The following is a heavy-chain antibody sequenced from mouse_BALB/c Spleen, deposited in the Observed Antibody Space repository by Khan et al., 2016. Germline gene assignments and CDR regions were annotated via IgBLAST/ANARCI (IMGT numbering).Heavy chain of an antibody. CDR1: GYTFTDYA. V-gene: IGHV1S137*01. CDR3: ASSSSTVPGWDY. CDR2: ISTYSGNT. Sequence: QVQLQQSGPDLVRPGVSVKISCKGSGYTFTDYAMHWVKQSHAKSLEWIGLISTYSGNTNYNQKFKGKATMTVDKSSSTAYMELARLTSDDSAIXCCASSSSTVPGWDYWGQGTSVTVSS. J-gene: IGHJ4*01. D-gene: IGHD6-1*01.